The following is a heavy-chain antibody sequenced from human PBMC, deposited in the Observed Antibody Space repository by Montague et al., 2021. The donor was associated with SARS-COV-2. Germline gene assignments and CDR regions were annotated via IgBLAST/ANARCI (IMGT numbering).Heavy chain of an antibody. V-gene: IGHV2-5*08. CDR3: AHRRLHTGSFDY. CDR1: GFSLSTSGMC. D-gene: IGHD1-26*01. CDR2: IYWDDDK. J-gene: IGHJ4*02. Sequence: PALVKPTQTLTLTCTFSGFSLSTSGMCVSWIRQPPGKALEWLALIYWDDDKRYSPSLKSRLTITKDTSKNQVVLTVTNMDPVDTATYYCAHRRLHTGSFDYWGQGALVTVSS.